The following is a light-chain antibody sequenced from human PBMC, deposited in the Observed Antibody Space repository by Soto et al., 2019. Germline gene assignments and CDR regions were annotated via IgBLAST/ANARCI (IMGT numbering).Light chain of an antibody. CDR3: LQNFNFPWT. CDR1: QGITDD. CDR2: AAS. Sequence: AIQMTQSPSSLSASVGEGVTITCRASQGITDDLGWYQQKPGKAPKLLIYAASSLQSGVPSRFSGSGSGTDFTLTISSLQPEDFATYYCLQNFNFPWTFGLGTKVDIK. J-gene: IGKJ1*01. V-gene: IGKV1-6*01.